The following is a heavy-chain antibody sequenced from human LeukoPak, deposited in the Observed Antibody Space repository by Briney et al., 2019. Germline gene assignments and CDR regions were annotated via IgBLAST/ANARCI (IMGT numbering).Heavy chain of an antibody. CDR3: AKQWSGGSALYWFDP. J-gene: IGHJ5*02. CDR2: ISYDGSNK. D-gene: IGHD2-15*01. Sequence: GRSLRLSCAASGFIFSNYGMHWVRQAPGKGLEWVAFISYDGSNKYYADSVKGRFTISRDNSKNTLYLQMNSLRGEDTAVYYCAKQWSGGSALYWFDPWGQGTLVTVSS. CDR1: GFIFSNYG. V-gene: IGHV3-30*18.